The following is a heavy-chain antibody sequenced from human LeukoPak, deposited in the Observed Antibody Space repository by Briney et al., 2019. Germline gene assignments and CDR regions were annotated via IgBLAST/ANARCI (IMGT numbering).Heavy chain of an antibody. CDR2: IYHSGTT. CDR3: ARHWHSSGWYQDAFDI. D-gene: IGHD6-19*01. J-gene: IGHJ3*02. CDR1: GYFISSGYY. Sequence: SETLSLTCTVSGYFISSGYYWGWIRQPPGKGLEWIGSIYHSGTTYYNPSLRSRVTISVDTSKNQFSLKLSSVTAADTAVYYCARHWHSSGWYQDAFDIWGQGTMVTVSS. V-gene: IGHV4-38-2*02.